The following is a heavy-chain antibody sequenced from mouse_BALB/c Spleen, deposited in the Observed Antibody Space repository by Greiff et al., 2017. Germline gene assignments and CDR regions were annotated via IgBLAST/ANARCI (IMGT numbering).Heavy chain of an antibody. CDR1: GFTFSSYA. CDR3: ARWDYYGSSYGFAY. D-gene: IGHD1-1*01. Sequence: EVKVEESGGGLVKPGGSLKLSCAASGFTFSSYAMSWVRQTPEKRLEWVASISSGGSTYYPDSVKGRFTISRDNARNILYLQMSSLRSEDTAMYYCARWDYYGSSYGFAYWGQGTLVTVSA. V-gene: IGHV5-6-5*01. J-gene: IGHJ3*01. CDR2: ISSGGST.